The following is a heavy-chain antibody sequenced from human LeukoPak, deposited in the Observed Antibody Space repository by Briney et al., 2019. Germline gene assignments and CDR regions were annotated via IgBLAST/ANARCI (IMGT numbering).Heavy chain of an antibody. CDR3: ARDVKGGVKWENDAFDI. Sequence: YPSETLSLTCTVSGGSISSGSYYWGWIRQPPGKGLEWIGSIYYSGSTYYNPSLKSRVTISVDTSKNQFSLKLSSVTAADTAVYYCARDVKGGVKWENDAFDIWGQGTMVTVSS. CDR1: GGSISSGSYY. D-gene: IGHD1-26*01. J-gene: IGHJ3*02. V-gene: IGHV4-39*07. CDR2: IYYSGST.